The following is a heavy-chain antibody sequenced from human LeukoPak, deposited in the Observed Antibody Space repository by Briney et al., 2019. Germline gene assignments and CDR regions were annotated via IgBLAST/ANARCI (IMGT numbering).Heavy chain of an antibody. V-gene: IGHV3-53*01. CDR1: GFTVSSNY. CDR2: TDSNGRT. Sequence: GGSLRLSCAASGFTVSSNYMSWVRRAPGKGLEWVSVTDSNGRTYYADSVKGRFTISRDISKNTLYLQMNSLRAEDTAVYYCARVLSGRGSLYDYYYYMDVWGKGTTVTISS. D-gene: IGHD3-10*01. CDR3: ARVLSGRGSLYDYYYYMDV. J-gene: IGHJ6*03.